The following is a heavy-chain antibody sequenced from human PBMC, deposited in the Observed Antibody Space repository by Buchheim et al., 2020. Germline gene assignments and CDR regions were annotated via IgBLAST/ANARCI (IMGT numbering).Heavy chain of an antibody. J-gene: IGHJ6*02. V-gene: IGHV3-7*01. CDR2: IKQDGSEK. Sequence: EVQLVESGGGLVQPGGSLRLSCAASGFTFSSYWMSWVRQAPGKGLEWVANIKQDGSEKYYVDSVKGRFTISRDNAKNSLYLQMNSLRAEDTAVYYCARAQARYYDFWSGYLSYYGMDVWGQGTT. CDR3: ARAQARYYDFWSGYLSYYGMDV. CDR1: GFTFSSYW. D-gene: IGHD3-3*01.